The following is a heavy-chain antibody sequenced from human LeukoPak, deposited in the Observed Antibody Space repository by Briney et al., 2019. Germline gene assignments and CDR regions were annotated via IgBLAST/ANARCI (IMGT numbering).Heavy chain of an antibody. V-gene: IGHV4-30-2*01. CDR1: GGSISSGGYY. CDR2: IYHSGST. Sequence: SETLSLTCIVSGGSISSGGYYWSWIRQPPGKGLEWIGYIYHSGSTYYNPSLKSRVTISVDRSKNQFSPKLSSVTAADTAVYYCAVMSSPYYFDYWGQGTLVTVSS. J-gene: IGHJ4*02. CDR3: AVMSSPYYFDY. D-gene: IGHD6-6*01.